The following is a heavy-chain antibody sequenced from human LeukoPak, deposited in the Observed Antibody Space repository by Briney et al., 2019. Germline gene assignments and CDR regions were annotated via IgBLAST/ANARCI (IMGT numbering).Heavy chain of an antibody. D-gene: IGHD2/OR15-2a*01. CDR1: GTSW. Sequence: SGGSLRLSCAASGTSWMHWVRQAPGKGLVWVSHINSDGSWTGYADSVKGRFTISKDNAKNTVPLQMNNLRAEDTAVYYCVTFYETYWGRGTLVTVSS. J-gene: IGHJ4*02. V-gene: IGHV3-74*01. CDR2: INSDGSWT. CDR3: VTFYETY.